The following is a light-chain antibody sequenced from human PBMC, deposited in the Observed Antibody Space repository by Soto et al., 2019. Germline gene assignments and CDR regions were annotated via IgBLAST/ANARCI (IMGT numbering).Light chain of an antibody. J-gene: IGKJ1*01. Sequence: DIQMTQSPSTLSASVGDRVTITCRASQSINNWLAWYQQKPGKAPNLLIYKASSLESGVPSRFSGSGSGTESTLTISSLKPDDFANYYCQQYNSYWTFGQGTKVEIK. V-gene: IGKV1-5*03. CDR3: QQYNSYWT. CDR2: KAS. CDR1: QSINNW.